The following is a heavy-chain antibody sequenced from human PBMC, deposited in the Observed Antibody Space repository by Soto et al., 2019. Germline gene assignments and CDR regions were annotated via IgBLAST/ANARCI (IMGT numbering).Heavy chain of an antibody. CDR3: AKEFLGYYGMDV. CDR2: ISWNSGSI. Sequence: EVQLVESGGGLVQPGGSLGLSCAASGLTFDDYAMHWVRQAPGKGLEWVSGISWNSGSIGYADSVKGRFTISRDNAKNSLYLQMNSLRAEDTALYYCAKEFLGYYGMDVWGQGTTVTVSS. CDR1: GLTFDDYA. V-gene: IGHV3-9*01. J-gene: IGHJ6*02.